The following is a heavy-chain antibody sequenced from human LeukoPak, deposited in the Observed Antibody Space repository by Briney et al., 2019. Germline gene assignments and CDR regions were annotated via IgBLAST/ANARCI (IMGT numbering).Heavy chain of an antibody. CDR1: GFTVSSNY. CDR3: ARGGGYSYGSFDY. V-gene: IGHV3-74*01. Sequence: GGSLRLSCAASGFTVSSNYMSWVRQAPGKGLVWVSRINRDGSSTSYADSVKGRFTISRDNAKNTLYLQMNSLRAEDTAVYYCARGGGYSYGSFDYWGQGTLVTVSS. J-gene: IGHJ4*02. CDR2: INRDGSST. D-gene: IGHD5-18*01.